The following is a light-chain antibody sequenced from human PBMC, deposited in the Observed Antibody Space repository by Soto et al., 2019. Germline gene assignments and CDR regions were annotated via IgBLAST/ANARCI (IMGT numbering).Light chain of an antibody. CDR3: QSYHSAPFT. CDR1: QAISYF. J-gene: IGKJ3*01. CDR2: AAS. Sequence: DIQMTQSPSSLSASVGDRVTITCRASQAISYFLAWYQQRPGKAPKLLISAASTLQSGVASRFRGSRSGTDFTLTISSLQPEDVATYYCQSYHSAPFTFGPGTKVDIK. V-gene: IGKV1-27*01.